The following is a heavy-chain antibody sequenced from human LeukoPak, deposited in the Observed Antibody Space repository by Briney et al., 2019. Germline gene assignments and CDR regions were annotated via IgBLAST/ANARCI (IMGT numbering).Heavy chain of an antibody. CDR2: IYYSGST. Sequence: PSETLSLTCTVSGGSISSGGSYWSWIRQHPGKGLEWIGYIYYSGSTYYNPSLESRITISVDTSENQFSLKLSSVTAADTAVYYCARTDYSGCYFDYWGQGTLVTVSS. J-gene: IGHJ4*02. D-gene: IGHD4/OR15-4a*01. V-gene: IGHV4-31*03. CDR3: ARTDYSGCYFDY. CDR1: GGSISSGGSY.